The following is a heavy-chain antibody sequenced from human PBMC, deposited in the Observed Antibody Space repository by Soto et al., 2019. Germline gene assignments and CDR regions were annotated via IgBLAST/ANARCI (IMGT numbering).Heavy chain of an antibody. CDR3: ARQPLGMVRGPYTCFDP. CDR2: IYYSGST. J-gene: IGHJ5*02. Sequence: PSETLSLTCTVSGGSISSSSYYWSWIRQPPGKGLEWIGSIYYSGSTYYNPSLKSRVTISVDTSKNQFSLKLSSVTAADTAVYYCARQPLGMVRGPYTCFDPWGQGTLVTVSP. V-gene: IGHV4-39*01. D-gene: IGHD3-10*01. CDR1: GGSISSSSYY.